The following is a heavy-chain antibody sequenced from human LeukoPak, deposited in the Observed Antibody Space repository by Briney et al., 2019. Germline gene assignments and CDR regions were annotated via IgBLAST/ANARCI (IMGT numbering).Heavy chain of an antibody. CDR2: ISSSSSYI. J-gene: IGHJ4*02. V-gene: IGHV3-21*01. D-gene: IGHD7-27*01. Sequence: GGSLRLSCAASGFTFSSYSMNWVRQAPGKGLEWVSSISSSSSYIYYADSVKGRLTISRDNAKNSLYLQMNSLRAEDTAVYYCARDFSGPTGFDYWGQGTLVTVSS. CDR3: ARDFSGPTGFDY. CDR1: GFTFSSYS.